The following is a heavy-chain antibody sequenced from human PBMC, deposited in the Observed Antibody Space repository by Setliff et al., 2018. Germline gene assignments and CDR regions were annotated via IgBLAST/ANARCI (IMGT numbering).Heavy chain of an antibody. J-gene: IGHJ6*02. CDR3: VRDRTAYSYGLDV. Sequence: ASETLSLTCTVSGGSISPYFWSWIRQPPGKGLEWIGYIYHNSNTNFNPSLKTRVTMSVDPSKNQFALNLRSVTAADTAVYYCVRDRTAYSYGLDVWAQGTTVTVSS. D-gene: IGHD5-18*01. CDR2: IYHNSNT. CDR1: GGSISPYF. V-gene: IGHV4-59*01.